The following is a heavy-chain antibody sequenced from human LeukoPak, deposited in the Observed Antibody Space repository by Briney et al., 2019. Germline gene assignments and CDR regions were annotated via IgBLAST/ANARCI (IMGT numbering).Heavy chain of an antibody. D-gene: IGHD1-1*01. Sequence: PSETLSLTCTVSGGSISSHYRSWIRQPPGKGLEWIGYIYYSGTTNYNPSLKSRVTISVDTSKNQFSLKLSSVTAADTAVYFCARYWSRFDYWGQGTLVTVSS. V-gene: IGHV4-59*08. CDR1: GGSISSHY. J-gene: IGHJ4*02. CDR3: ARYWSRFDY. CDR2: IYYSGTT.